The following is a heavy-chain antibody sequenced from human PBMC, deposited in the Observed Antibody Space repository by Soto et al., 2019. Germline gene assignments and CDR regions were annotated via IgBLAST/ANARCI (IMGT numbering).Heavy chain of an antibody. Sequence: QMQLVESGGGVVQPGRSLTVSCAASGFTFSSYGMHWVRQAVGRGLEWVAVVSFDGSNKYYADSVRGRFTISRDNSKNTLYLQMQRLRAEDTAVYFCAKGVTTAAPYYYYGMDVWGQGTTVTVSS. CDR3: AKGVTTAAPYYYYGMDV. J-gene: IGHJ6*02. V-gene: IGHV3-30*18. D-gene: IGHD2-2*01. CDR2: VSFDGSNK. CDR1: GFTFSSYG.